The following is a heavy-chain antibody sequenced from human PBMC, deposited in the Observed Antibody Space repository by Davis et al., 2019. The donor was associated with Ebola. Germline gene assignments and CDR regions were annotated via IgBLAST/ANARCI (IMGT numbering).Heavy chain of an antibody. CDR1: GFTFSSYW. CDR3: ARGSQWLPCDY. V-gene: IGHV3-7*01. J-gene: IGHJ4*02. D-gene: IGHD3-22*01. CDR2: IKQDGSEK. Sequence: GESLKISCAASGFTFSSYWMSWVRQAPGKGLEWVANIKQDGSEKYYVDSVKGRFTISRDNAKNSLYLQMNSLRAEDTAVYYCARGSQWLPCDYWGQGTLVTVSS.